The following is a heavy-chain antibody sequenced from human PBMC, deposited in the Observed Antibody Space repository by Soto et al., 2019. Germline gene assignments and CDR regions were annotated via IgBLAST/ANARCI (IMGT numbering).Heavy chain of an antibody. CDR1: GGTFSSYA. V-gene: IGHV1-69*01. CDR2: IIPIFGTA. J-gene: IGHJ4*02. D-gene: IGHD3-22*01. CDR3: ARVTSRDYYDSSGYYSLPDY. Sequence: QVQLVQSGAEVKKPGSSVKVSCKASGGTFSSYAISWVRQAPGQGLEWMGGIIPIFGTANYAQKFQGRVTITADESTSTDYMELSSLRSEDTAVYYCARVTSRDYYDSSGYYSLPDYWGQGTLVTVSS.